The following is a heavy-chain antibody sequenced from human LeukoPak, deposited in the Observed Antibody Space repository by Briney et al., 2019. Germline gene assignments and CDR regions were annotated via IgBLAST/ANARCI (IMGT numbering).Heavy chain of an antibody. CDR1: GGSISSYY. V-gene: IGHV4-4*07. CDR2: IYTSGST. Sequence: SETLSLTCTVSGGSISSYYWSWIRQPAGKGLEWIGRIYTSGSTNYNPSLKSRVTMSVDTSKNQFSLELSSVTAADTAVYYCARSRRAQRFLEWALDWYFDLWGRGTLVTVSS. CDR3: ARSRRAQRFLEWALDWYFDL. D-gene: IGHD3-3*01. J-gene: IGHJ2*01.